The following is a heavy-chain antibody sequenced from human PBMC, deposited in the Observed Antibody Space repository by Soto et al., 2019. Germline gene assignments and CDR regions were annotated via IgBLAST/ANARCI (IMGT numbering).Heavy chain of an antibody. D-gene: IGHD1-1*01. Sequence: PGGSLRLSCAASGFTFSNHWIHWVRQAPGKGLVWVSRINSDGSSTAYADSVKGRFTISRDNAKNTLYLQMNSLRAEDTAVYYCASAGANTRKGLDIGGQGKMVTVSS. J-gene: IGHJ3*02. CDR1: GFTFSNHW. CDR2: INSDGSST. CDR3: ASAGANTRKGLDI. V-gene: IGHV3-74*01.